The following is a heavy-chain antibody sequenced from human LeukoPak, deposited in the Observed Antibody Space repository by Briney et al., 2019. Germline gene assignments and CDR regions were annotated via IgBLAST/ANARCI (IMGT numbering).Heavy chain of an antibody. J-gene: IGHJ6*03. CDR3: ARAGEIFSYYYYMDV. CDR2: IYTSGST. CDR1: GGSISSYY. D-gene: IGHD3-3*01. Sequence: PSETLSLTCTVSGGSISSYYWSWIRQPAGKGLEWIGRIYTSGSTNYNPSLKSRVTMSVDTSKNQFSLKLSSVTAADTAVYYCARAGEIFSYYYYMDVWGKGTTVTVSS. V-gene: IGHV4-4*07.